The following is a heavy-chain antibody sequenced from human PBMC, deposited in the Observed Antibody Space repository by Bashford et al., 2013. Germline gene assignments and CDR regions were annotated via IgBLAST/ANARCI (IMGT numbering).Heavy chain of an antibody. CDR1: GFTFSNYG. CDR3: ARSRSVWGSYRPYYFDY. Sequence: SLRLSCSASGFTFSNYGMSWVRQAPGKGLEWVSTISSRSESTYHADSVKGRFTISRDNSKNTLYLQLNSLTPEDTAVYFCARSRSVWGSYRPYYFDYWGQGTLVTVSS. D-gene: IGHD3-16*02. V-gene: IGHV3-23*01. J-gene: IGHJ4*02. CDR2: ISSRSEST.